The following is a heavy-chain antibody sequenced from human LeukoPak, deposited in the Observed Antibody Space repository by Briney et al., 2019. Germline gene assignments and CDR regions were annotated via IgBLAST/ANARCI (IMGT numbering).Heavy chain of an antibody. CDR1: GDSVSSNSAA. J-gene: IGHJ5*02. D-gene: IGHD6-6*01. Sequence: RSQTLSLTCAISGDSVSSNSAAWNWIRQSPSRGLEWLGRTYYRSKWYNDYAVSVKSRITINPDTSKNQFSLQLNSVTPEDTAVYYCAFSIAARPTEHWFDPWGQGTLVTVSS. CDR2: TYYRSKWYN. CDR3: AFSIAARPTEHWFDP. V-gene: IGHV6-1*01.